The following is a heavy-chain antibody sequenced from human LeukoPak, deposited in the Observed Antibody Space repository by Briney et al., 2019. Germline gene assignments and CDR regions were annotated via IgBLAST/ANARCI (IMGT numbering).Heavy chain of an antibody. CDR3: ARVSEMVAIDY. CDR2: IYYSGST. D-gene: IGHD5-24*01. J-gene: IGHJ4*02. CDR1: GGSISSYY. Sequence: SETLSLTCTVSGGSISSYYWSWIRQPPGKGLEWIGYIYYSGSTNYNPSLKSRVTISVDTSKNQFSLKLSSVTAADTAVYYCARVSEMVAIDYWGQGTLVTVSS. V-gene: IGHV4-59*12.